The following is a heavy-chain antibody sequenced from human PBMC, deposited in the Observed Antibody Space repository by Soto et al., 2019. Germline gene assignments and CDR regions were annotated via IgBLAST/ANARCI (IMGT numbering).Heavy chain of an antibody. CDR2: INHRGST. CDR3: ARRFGGSTNNFDY. V-gene: IGHV4-34*01. CDR1: GGSFSGYY. J-gene: IGHJ4*02. Sequence: QVQVQQWGAGLLKPSETLSLTCAVYGGSFSGYYWSWVRQPPGKGLEWIGEINHRGSTKYNPSLKRRVTISADTSKNQFSLKLTSVTAADTAVYYCARRFGGSTNNFDYWGQGTLVTVSS. D-gene: IGHD3-16*01.